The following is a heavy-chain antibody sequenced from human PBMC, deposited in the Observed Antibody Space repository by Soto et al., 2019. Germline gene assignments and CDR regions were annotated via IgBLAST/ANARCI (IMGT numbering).Heavy chain of an antibody. V-gene: IGHV1-3*01. CDR3: ARGIATGQLDP. D-gene: IGHD2-15*01. CDR2: INPDNGNT. Sequence: QVQLVQSGAEVKKPGASVKISCKASGYTFTRYTMNWVRQAPGQRLEWMGWINPDNGNTKSSQKFKDRVIITRDTSESTAYMDLSRLRSEDTAVYYCARGIATGQLDPWGQGTLVTVSS. CDR1: GYTFTRYT. J-gene: IGHJ5*02.